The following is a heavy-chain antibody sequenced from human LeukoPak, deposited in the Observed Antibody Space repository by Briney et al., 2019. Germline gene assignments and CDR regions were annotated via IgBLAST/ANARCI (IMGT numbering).Heavy chain of an antibody. CDR3: ARQQLGRNTYFDY. J-gene: IGHJ4*02. D-gene: IGHD6-13*01. V-gene: IGHV1-3*01. CDR2: INAGNGNT. CDR1: GYTFTSYA. Sequence: ASVKVSCKASGYTFTSYAMHWVRLAPGQRLEWMGWINAGNGNTKYSQKFQGRVTITRDTSASTAYMELGSLRSEDTAVYYCARQQLGRNTYFDYWGQGTLVTVSS.